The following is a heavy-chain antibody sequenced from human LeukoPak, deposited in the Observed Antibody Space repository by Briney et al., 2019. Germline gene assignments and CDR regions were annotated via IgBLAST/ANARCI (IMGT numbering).Heavy chain of an antibody. CDR2: IYRSGTT. Sequence: PSETLSLTCNVSGDSISSSTYYWGWIRQPPGKGLEWIANIYRSGTTYYNPSLKSRVTISVDTSKNQFSLKLSSVTAADTAVYYCARFQQLLTGEGDWFDPWGQGTLVTVSS. CDR3: ARFQQLLTGEGDWFDP. D-gene: IGHD2-2*01. CDR1: GDSISSSTYY. V-gene: IGHV4-39*07. J-gene: IGHJ5*02.